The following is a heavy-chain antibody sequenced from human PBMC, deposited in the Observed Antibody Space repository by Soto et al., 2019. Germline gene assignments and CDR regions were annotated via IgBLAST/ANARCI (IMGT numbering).Heavy chain of an antibody. V-gene: IGHV1-3*01. Sequence: GASVKVSCKASGYTCTNFAMHWVRQAPGQRLEWMGWISPGNGDTRYSRNFQGRVAMTSDTPANTGYMELSSLKSEDTAVYYCARGEFLGPLNGNDYWGQGTLITVSS. D-gene: IGHD3-16*01. CDR3: ARGEFLGPLNGNDY. CDR1: GYTCTNFA. CDR2: ISPGNGDT. J-gene: IGHJ4*02.